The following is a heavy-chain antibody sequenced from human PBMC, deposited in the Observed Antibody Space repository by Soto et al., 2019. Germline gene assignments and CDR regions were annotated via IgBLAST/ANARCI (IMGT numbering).Heavy chain of an antibody. J-gene: IGHJ6*02. D-gene: IGHD3-9*01. Sequence: AGGSLRLSCAASGFTFSSYSMNWVRQAPGKGLEWVSSISSSSSYIYYADSVKGRFTISRDNAKNSLYLQMNSLRAEDTAVYYCARMYYDILTGYYNVVYYYGMDVWGQGTTVTVSS. CDR1: GFTFSSYS. CDR3: ARMYYDILTGYYNVVYYYGMDV. CDR2: ISSSSSYI. V-gene: IGHV3-21*01.